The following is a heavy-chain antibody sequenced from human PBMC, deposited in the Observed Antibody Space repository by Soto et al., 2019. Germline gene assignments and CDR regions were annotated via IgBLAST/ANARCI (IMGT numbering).Heavy chain of an antibody. Sequence: QVQLVQSGAEVKKPGSSVKVSCKASGGTFSSYAISWVRQAPGQGLEWMGGIIPIFGTANYAQKFQGRVTITADESTSTAYMELSSLRSEDTAVYYCARDSGLGYCSSTSCYSFDYWGQGTLVTVSS. CDR3: ARDSGLGYCSSTSCYSFDY. CDR1: GGTFSSYA. CDR2: IIPIFGTA. V-gene: IGHV1-69*01. D-gene: IGHD2-2*02. J-gene: IGHJ4*02.